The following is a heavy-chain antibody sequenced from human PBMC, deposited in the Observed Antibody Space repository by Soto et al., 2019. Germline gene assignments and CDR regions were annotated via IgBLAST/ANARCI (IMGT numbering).Heavy chain of an antibody. CDR2: IYHSGST. CDR1: GGSISSINW. Sequence: PSETLSLTCDVSGGSISSINWCSWVRQPPGKGLKWIGEIYHSGSTTYNPSLKSRVTISVDKSKNQFSLKLKSVTAADTAIYYCARGGGPDIAYGMDVWGQGTTVTVSS. D-gene: IGHD5-12*01. CDR3: ARGGGPDIAYGMDV. V-gene: IGHV4-4*02. J-gene: IGHJ6*02.